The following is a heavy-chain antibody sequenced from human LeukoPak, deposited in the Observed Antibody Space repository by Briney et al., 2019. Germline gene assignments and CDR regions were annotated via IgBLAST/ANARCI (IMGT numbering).Heavy chain of an antibody. V-gene: IGHV4-59*01. CDR3: ASTYYYDSSGYYYFDY. D-gene: IGHD3-22*01. J-gene: IGHJ4*02. CDR1: GGSISSYY. CDR2: IYYSGST. Sequence: ETLSLTSTVSGGSISSYYWSWIRQPPGKGLEWIGYIYYSGSTNYNPSLKSRVTISVDTSKNQFSLKLSSVTAADTAVYYCASTYYYDSSGYYYFDYWGQGTLVTVSS.